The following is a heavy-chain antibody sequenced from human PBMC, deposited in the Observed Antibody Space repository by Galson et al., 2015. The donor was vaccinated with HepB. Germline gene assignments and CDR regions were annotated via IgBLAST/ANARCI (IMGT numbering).Heavy chain of an antibody. Sequence: SLRLSCAASGFTFSSYGMHWVRQAPGKGLEWVAVISYDGSNKYYADSVKGRFTISRDNSKNTLYLQMNSLRAEDTAVYYCAKEFPAYCGGDCYWGGAFDIWGQGTMVTVSS. CDR2: ISYDGSNK. V-gene: IGHV3-30*18. CDR3: AKEFPAYCGGDCYWGGAFDI. J-gene: IGHJ3*02. D-gene: IGHD2-21*01. CDR1: GFTFSSYG.